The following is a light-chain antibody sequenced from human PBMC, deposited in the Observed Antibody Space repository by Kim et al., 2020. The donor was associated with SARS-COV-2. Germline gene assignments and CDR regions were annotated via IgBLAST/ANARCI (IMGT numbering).Light chain of an antibody. CDR1: QSLLHSNGYNY. V-gene: IGKV2-28*01. Sequence: DIVMTQSPPSLPVTPGEPASISCRSSQSLLHSNGYNYLDWYLQKPGQSPQLLIYLGSNRASGVPDRFSGSGSGTGFTLNISRVAAEDFGVYYCMKAQQTPQTFGQGTEVEI. CDR2: LGS. CDR3: MKAQQTPQT. J-gene: IGKJ2*01.